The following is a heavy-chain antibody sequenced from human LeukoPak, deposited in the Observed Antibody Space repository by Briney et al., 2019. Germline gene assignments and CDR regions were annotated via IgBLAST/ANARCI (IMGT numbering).Heavy chain of an antibody. Sequence: GASVKVSCKASGYTFTSYDINWVRQATGQGLEWMGWMNPNSGNTGYAQKFQGRVTMTRNTSISTAYMELSSLRSEDTAVYYCARVWYYYDSSGYPVSEYNRFDPWGQGTLVTVSS. D-gene: IGHD3-22*01. CDR1: GYTFTSYD. J-gene: IGHJ5*02. CDR2: MNPNSGNT. V-gene: IGHV1-8*01. CDR3: ARVWYYYDSSGYPVSEYNRFDP.